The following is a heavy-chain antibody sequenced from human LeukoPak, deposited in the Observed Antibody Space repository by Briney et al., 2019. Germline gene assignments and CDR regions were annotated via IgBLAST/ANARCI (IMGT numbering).Heavy chain of an antibody. D-gene: IGHD6-13*01. CDR2: INHSGST. CDR3: ARGRTRIAAAGFSLRGNYFDY. J-gene: IGHJ4*02. V-gene: IGHV4-34*01. CDR1: GGSFSGYY. Sequence: SETLSLTCAVYGGSFSGYYWSWIRQPPGKGLEWIGEINHSGSTNYNPSLKSRVTISVDTSKNQFSLKLSSVPAADTAVYYCARGRTRIAAAGFSLRGNYFDYWGQGTLVTVSS.